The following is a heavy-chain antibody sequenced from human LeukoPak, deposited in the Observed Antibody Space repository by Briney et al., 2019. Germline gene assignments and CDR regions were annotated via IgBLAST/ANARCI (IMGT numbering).Heavy chain of an antibody. V-gene: IGHV5-51*01. J-gene: IGHJ4*02. CDR1: GYSFTSYW. D-gene: IGHD1-26*01. Sequence: GESLKISCNGSGYSFTSYWIGWVRQMPGKGLEWVGIIYPGDSDTRYSPSFQGQVTISADKSISTAYLQWCSLKASDTAMYYCAVRIPPEGAYYFDYWGQGTLVTVSS. CDR2: IYPGDSDT. CDR3: AVRIPPEGAYYFDY.